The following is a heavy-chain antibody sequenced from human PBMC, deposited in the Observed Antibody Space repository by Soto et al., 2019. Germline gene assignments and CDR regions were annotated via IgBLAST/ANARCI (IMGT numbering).Heavy chain of an antibody. CDR1: GFTFSSYG. V-gene: IGHV3-30*18. J-gene: IGHJ4*02. CDR3: AKDKRVVVLTAPFDY. D-gene: IGHD2-21*02. CDR2: ISYDGSNK. Sequence: QVQLVESGGGVVQPGRSLRLSCAASGFTFSSYGMHWVRQAPGKGLEWVAVISYDGSNKYYADSVKGRFTISRDNYKNSLYLQMNSLRADDTALYYCAKDKRVVVLTAPFDYWGQGTLVTVSS.